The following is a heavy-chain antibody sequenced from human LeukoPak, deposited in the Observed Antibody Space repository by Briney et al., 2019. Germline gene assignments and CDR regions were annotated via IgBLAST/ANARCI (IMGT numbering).Heavy chain of an antibody. V-gene: IGHV3-73*01. CDR1: GFTFSGSA. CDR2: IRSKANSYAT. J-gene: IGHJ4*02. CDR3: TRQGGSYYADY. Sequence: GGSLRLSCAASGFTFSGSAMHWVRQASGKGLEWVGRIRSKANSYATAYAASVKGRFTISRDDSKNTAYLQMNSLKTEDTAVYYCTRQGGSYYADYWGQGTLVTVSS. D-gene: IGHD1-26*01.